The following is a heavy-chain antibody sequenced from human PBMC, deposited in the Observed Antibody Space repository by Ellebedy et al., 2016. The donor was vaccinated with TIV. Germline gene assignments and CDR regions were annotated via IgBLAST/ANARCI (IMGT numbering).Heavy chain of an antibody. CDR1: GFTFSSYW. J-gene: IGHJ5*02. CDR3: ARGPTWLDP. V-gene: IGHV3-7*03. Sequence: GESLKISXAASGFTFSSYWMSWVRQAPGKGLEWVANIKQDGSEKYYVDSVKGRFTISRDNAKNSLYLQMNSLRAEDTAVYYCARGPTWLDPWGQGTLVTVSS. CDR2: IKQDGSEK.